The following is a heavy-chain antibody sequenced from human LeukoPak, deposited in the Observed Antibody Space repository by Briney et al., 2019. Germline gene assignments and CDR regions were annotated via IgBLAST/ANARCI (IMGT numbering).Heavy chain of an antibody. Sequence: GGSLRLPCAASGFTFSSYGMHWVRQAPGKGLEWVAVISYDGSNKYYADSVKGRFTISRDNSKNSLYLQMNSLRAEDTAVYYCARDDYYDSSGLDYWGQGTLVTVSS. J-gene: IGHJ4*02. D-gene: IGHD3-22*01. CDR3: ARDDYYDSSGLDY. CDR2: ISYDGSNK. CDR1: GFTFSSYG. V-gene: IGHV3-30*03.